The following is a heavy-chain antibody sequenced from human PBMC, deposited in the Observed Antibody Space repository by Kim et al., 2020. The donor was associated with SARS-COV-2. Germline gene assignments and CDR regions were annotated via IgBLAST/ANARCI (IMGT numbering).Heavy chain of an antibody. V-gene: IGHV4-59*13. CDR2: IYYSWST. CDR3: AREGDCTNGVCWVDY. J-gene: IGHJ4*02. D-gene: IGHD2-8*01. CDR1: GGSISSYY. Sequence: SETLSLTCTVSGGSISSYYWSWIRQPPGKGLEWIGYIYYSWSTNYNPSLTSRVPISVDTSKNQFSLKLSSVTAADTAVYYCAREGDCTNGVCWVDYWGQGTLVTVSS.